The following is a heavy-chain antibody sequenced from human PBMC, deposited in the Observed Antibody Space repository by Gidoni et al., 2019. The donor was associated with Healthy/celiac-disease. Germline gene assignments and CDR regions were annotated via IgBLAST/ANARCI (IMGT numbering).Heavy chain of an antibody. V-gene: IGHV3-23*01. Sequence: EVQLLESGGGLVQPGGSLRLSCAASGFTFSSYALNWVRQAPGKGLEWVSAISGSGGSTYYADDVKGRFTISRDNSKNTLYLQMNSLRAEDTAVYYCAKDQRPSNYYDSSGPVYYFDYWGQGTLVTVSS. J-gene: IGHJ4*02. CDR2: ISGSGGST. D-gene: IGHD3-22*01. CDR1: GFTFSSYA. CDR3: AKDQRPSNYYDSSGPVYYFDY.